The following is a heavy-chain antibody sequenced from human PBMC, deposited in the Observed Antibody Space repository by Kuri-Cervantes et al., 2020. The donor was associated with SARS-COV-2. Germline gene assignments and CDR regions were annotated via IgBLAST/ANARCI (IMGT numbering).Heavy chain of an antibody. V-gene: IGHV3-49*04. D-gene: IGHD2-2*02. CDR3: TRELVVPAAIYPDAFDI. CDR2: IRSKAYGGTT. Sequence: QTLSLTCAASGFTFNTYAMSWVRQAPGKGLEWVGFIRSKAYGGTTEYAASVKGRFTISRDDSKSIAYLQMNSLKTEDTAVYYCTRELVVPAAIYPDAFDIWGQGTMVTVSS. J-gene: IGHJ3*02. CDR1: GFTFNTYA.